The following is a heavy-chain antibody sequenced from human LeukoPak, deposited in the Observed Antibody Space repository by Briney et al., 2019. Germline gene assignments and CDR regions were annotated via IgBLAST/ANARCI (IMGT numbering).Heavy chain of an antibody. J-gene: IGHJ4*02. CDR2: ISGSGGGT. D-gene: IGHD1-26*01. V-gene: IGHV3-23*01. CDR1: GFTFSSIA. Sequence: GGSLRLSCAASGFTFSSIAMSWVRQAPDKGLEWVSTISGSGGGTYYADSVKGRFTISRDDSKNTLYLQMNSLRADDTAVYYCAKDLGRYRNDFFDYWGQGNLVTVSS. CDR3: AKDLGRYRNDFFDY.